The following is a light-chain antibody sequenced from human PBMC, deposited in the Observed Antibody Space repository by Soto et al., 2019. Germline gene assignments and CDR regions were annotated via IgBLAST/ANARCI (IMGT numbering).Light chain of an antibody. CDR3: CSYAGTYYV. V-gene: IGLV2-8*01. CDR1: NSDVGGYKY. CDR2: EIN. J-gene: IGLJ1*01. Sequence: QSVLSQPPSAAGSPGQSVTISCTGTNSDVGGYKYVSWYQQHPGKAPKAMIYEINKRSSGVPDRFWGSKSGNTASLTISGLQAEDEAEYYCCSYAGTYYVFGTGTKVTVL.